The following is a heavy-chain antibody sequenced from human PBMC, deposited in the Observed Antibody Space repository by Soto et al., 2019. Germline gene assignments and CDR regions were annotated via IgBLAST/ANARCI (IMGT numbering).Heavy chain of an antibody. D-gene: IGHD3-22*01. CDR3: AHRRYDNGVSWDRGYFDY. V-gene: IGHV2-5*02. CDR1: GFSLGTNGVG. Sequence: QITLKESGPTLVRPTQTLTLTCTFSGFSLGTNGVGVGWTRQPPGKALEWLAVIYWDNDKRYNPSLKSRLTITKDTSNNQVVLTVTNMDPVDTATYYCAHRRYDNGVSWDRGYFDYWGQGTLVTVSS. CDR2: IYWDNDK. J-gene: IGHJ4*02.